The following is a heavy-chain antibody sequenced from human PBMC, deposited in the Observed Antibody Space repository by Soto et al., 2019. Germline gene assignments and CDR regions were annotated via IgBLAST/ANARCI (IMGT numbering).Heavy chain of an antibody. V-gene: IGHV3-33*01. Sequence: PGGSLRLSCAASGFTFSSYGMHWVRQAPGKGLEWVAVMWYDGSNKYYADSVKGRFTISRDNSKNTLYLQMNSLRAEDTAVYYCARDGDYSSGWLGAFDIWGQGTMVTVSS. D-gene: IGHD6-19*01. CDR3: ARDGDYSSGWLGAFDI. J-gene: IGHJ3*02. CDR2: MWYDGSNK. CDR1: GFTFSSYG.